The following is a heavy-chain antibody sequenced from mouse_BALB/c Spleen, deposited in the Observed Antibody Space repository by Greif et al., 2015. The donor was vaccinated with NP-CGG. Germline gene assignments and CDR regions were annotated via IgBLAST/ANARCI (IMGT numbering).Heavy chain of an antibody. CDR2: ISDGGSYT. CDR1: GFTFSDYY. J-gene: IGHJ3*01. CDR3: ARDPY. V-gene: IGHV5-4*02. Sequence: EVKLVDSGGGLVKPGGSLKLSCAASGFTFSDYYMYWVRQTPEKRLEWVATISDGGSYTYYPDSVKGRFTISRDNAKNNLYLQMSSLKSEDTAMYYCARDPYWGQGTLVTVSA.